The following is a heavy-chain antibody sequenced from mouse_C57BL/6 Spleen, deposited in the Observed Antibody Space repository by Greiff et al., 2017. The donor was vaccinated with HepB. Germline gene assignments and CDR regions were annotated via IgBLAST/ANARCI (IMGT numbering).Heavy chain of an antibody. CDR3: ARWFYESAMDY. CDR2: IDPSDSYT. V-gene: IGHV1-50*01. J-gene: IGHJ4*01. D-gene: IGHD1-1*01. Sequence: QVQLQQPEAELVKPGASVKLSCKASGYTFTSYWMQWVKQRPGQGLEWIGEIDPSDSYTNYNQKFKGKATLTVDTSSSTAYMQLSSLTSEDSAVYYCARWFYESAMDYWGQGTSVTVSS. CDR1: GYTFTSYW.